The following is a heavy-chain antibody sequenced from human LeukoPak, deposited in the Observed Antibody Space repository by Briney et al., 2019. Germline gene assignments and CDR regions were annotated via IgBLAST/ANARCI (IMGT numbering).Heavy chain of an antibody. V-gene: IGHV1-2*02. Sequence: ASVKVSCKASGYTFTGYYMHWVRQAPGQGLEWMGWINPNSGGTNYAQKFQGRVTMTRDTSISTAYMELSRLRSDDTAVYYCARGYCSGGSCNPFDYWGQGTLVTLPS. CDR2: INPNSGGT. CDR1: GYTFTGYY. CDR3: ARGYCSGGSCNPFDY. D-gene: IGHD2-15*01. J-gene: IGHJ4*02.